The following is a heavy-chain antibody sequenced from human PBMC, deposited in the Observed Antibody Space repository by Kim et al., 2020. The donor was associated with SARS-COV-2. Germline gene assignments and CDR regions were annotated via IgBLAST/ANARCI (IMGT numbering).Heavy chain of an antibody. CDR3: ARGTLVLRYFDWLPKGDAFEI. V-gene: IGHV4-34*01. CDR1: GGSFSGYY. CDR2: INHSGST. D-gene: IGHD3-9*01. Sequence: SETLSLTCAVYGGSFSGYYWSWIRQPPGKGLEWIGEINHSGSTNYNPSLKSRVTISVDTSKNQFSLKLSSVTAADTAVYYCARGTLVLRYFDWLPKGDAFEIWGQGTMVTVSS. J-gene: IGHJ3*02.